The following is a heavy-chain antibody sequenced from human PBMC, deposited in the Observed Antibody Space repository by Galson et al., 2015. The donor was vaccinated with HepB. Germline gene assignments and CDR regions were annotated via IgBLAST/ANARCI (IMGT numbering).Heavy chain of an antibody. J-gene: IGHJ4*02. CDR3: AKGPVLGYCSSTSCSHFDY. CDR1: GFTFSSYA. V-gene: IGHV3-23*01. Sequence: SLRLSCAASGFTFSSYAMSWVRQAPGKGLEWVSAISGSGGSTYYADSVKGRFTISRDNSKNTLYLQMNSLRAEDTAVYYCAKGPVLGYCSSTSCSHFDYWGQGTLVTVSS. CDR2: ISGSGGST. D-gene: IGHD2-2*01.